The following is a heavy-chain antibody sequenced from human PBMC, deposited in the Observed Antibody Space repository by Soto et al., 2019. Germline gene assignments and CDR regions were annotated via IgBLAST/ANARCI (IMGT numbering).Heavy chain of an antibody. CDR3: ANRLAPSARALDY. CDR2: IVNNGDTT. Sequence: EVQLLESGGGLVQPGESLRLSCAASGFTFSTYAMSWVRQAPGKGLEWVSAIVNNGDTTYYTDSVRGRFTISRDNSKNSVYMQMNSLRAEDTSMYYCANRLAPSARALDYWGQGTLVTVSS. CDR1: GFTFSTYA. V-gene: IGHV3-23*01. J-gene: IGHJ4*02. D-gene: IGHD2-2*01.